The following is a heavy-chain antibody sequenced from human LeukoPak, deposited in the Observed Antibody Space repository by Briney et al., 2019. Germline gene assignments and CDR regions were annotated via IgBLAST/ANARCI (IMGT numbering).Heavy chain of an antibody. V-gene: IGHV3-7*01. Sequence: PGGSLRLSCVASGFTFSRDWMSWVRQAPGKGVEGVASVKQDGIETQYVDSVKGGVTISRDNAKNSVYLQMNSLRVEDTAVYYCARDGTGFDYWGQGTLVTVSS. D-gene: IGHD2-8*02. CDR3: ARDGTGFDY. J-gene: IGHJ4*02. CDR1: GFTFSRDW. CDR2: VKQDGIET.